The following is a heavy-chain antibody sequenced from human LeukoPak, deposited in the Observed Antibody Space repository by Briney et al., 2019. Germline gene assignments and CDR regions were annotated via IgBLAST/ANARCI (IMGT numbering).Heavy chain of an antibody. CDR3: AKDQSTMVRENAFDI. J-gene: IGHJ3*02. CDR1: GFSFSSYG. D-gene: IGHD3-10*01. CDR2: ISGSGGST. Sequence: PGGSLRLSCAASGFSFSSYGINWVRQAPGKGLEWVSAISGSGGSTYYADSVKGRFTISRDNSKNTLYLQMNSLRAEDTAVYYCAKDQSTMVRENAFDIWGQGTMVTVSS. V-gene: IGHV3-23*01.